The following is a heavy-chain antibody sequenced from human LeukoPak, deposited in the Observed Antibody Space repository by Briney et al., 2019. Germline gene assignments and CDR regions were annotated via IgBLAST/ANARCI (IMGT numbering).Heavy chain of an antibody. J-gene: IGHJ4*02. CDR2: IYYSGST. V-gene: IGHV4-59*01. CDR3: AREGIVATTFDY. Sequence: SETLSLTCTVSGGSISSYYWSWIRQPPGKGPEWIGYIYYSGSTNYNPSLKSRVTISVDTSKNQFSLKLSSVTAADTAVYYCAREGIVATTFDYWGQGTLVTVSS. CDR1: GGSISSYY. D-gene: IGHD5-12*01.